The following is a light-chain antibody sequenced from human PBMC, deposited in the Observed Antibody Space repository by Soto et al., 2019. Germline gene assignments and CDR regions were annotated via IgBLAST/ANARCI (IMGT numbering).Light chain of an antibody. V-gene: IGLV1-44*01. Sequence: QSVLTQPPSASGTPGQRVTISCSGSSSNIGSNTVNWYQQLPGTAPKLLIYSNNQRPSGVPDRFSRSKSGTSASLAISGLQSEDEADYYCASWDDSLNGHVVFGGWTKLTVL. CDR1: SSNIGSNT. CDR3: ASWDDSLNGHVV. J-gene: IGLJ2*01. CDR2: SNN.